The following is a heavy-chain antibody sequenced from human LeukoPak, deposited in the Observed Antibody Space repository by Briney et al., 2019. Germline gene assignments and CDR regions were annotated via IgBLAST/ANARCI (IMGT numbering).Heavy chain of an antibody. Sequence: WASVKVSCKASGYTFTSYGISWVRQPPGQGREWMGWISAYNGNTNYAQKLQGRVTMTTDTSTSTAYMELRSLRSDDTAVYYCARDQVAKASYGDYGLEGYWGQGTLVTVSS. CDR3: ARDQVAKASYGDYGLEGY. CDR1: GYTFTSYG. J-gene: IGHJ4*02. CDR2: ISAYNGNT. V-gene: IGHV1-18*01. D-gene: IGHD4-17*01.